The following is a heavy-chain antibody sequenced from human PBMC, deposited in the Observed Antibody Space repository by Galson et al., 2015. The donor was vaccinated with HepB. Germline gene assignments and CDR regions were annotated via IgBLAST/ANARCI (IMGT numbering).Heavy chain of an antibody. V-gene: IGHV1-69*13. Sequence: SVKVSCKASGGTFSSYAISWVRQAPGQGLEWMGGIIPIFGTANYAQKFQGRVTITADESTSTAYMELSSLRSEDTAVYYCARAFRNPAYYYDSSGYYHDAFDIWGQGTMVTVSS. CDR1: GGTFSSYA. J-gene: IGHJ3*02. CDR2: IIPIFGTA. D-gene: IGHD3-22*01. CDR3: ARAFRNPAYYYDSSGYYHDAFDI.